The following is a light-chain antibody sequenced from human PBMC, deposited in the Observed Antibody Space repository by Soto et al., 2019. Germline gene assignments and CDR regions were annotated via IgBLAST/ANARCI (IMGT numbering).Light chain of an antibody. V-gene: IGLV2-14*03. Sequence: QSVLTQPASVSGSPGQSITISCTGTSRDVGGYKYVSWYQQHPGKAPKLMIYDVSNRPSGVSNCFSGSKSGNTASLTISGLQSEDEADYYCSSYTSSSSYVFGSGTKLTVL. CDR3: SSYTSSSSYV. CDR2: DVS. CDR1: SRDVGGYKY. J-gene: IGLJ1*01.